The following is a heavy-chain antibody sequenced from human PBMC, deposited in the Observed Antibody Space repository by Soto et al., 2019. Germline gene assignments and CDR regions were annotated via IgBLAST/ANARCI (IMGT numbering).Heavy chain of an antibody. D-gene: IGHD1-7*01. V-gene: IGHV3-23*01. CDR2: SSATGAGT. CDR1: GFTFRSYG. Sequence: EMQLLESGGGLVQPGGSLRLSCAASGFTFRSYGMTWVRQAPGKGLEWVSFSSATGAGTYFADSVKGRFTISRDNSKNTLYLQMSSLRADDTAVYYCAKDRRAGGNYGFYSDFWGQGALVIVSS. J-gene: IGHJ4*02. CDR3: AKDRRAGGNYGFYSDF.